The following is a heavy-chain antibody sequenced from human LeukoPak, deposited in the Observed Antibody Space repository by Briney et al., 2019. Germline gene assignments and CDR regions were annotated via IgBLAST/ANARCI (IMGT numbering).Heavy chain of an antibody. CDR1: GYTFTSYY. CDR3: ASQEATTWWSNYYGMDV. J-gene: IGHJ6*02. CDR2: INPSGGST. V-gene: IGHV1-46*01. D-gene: IGHD2-8*02. Sequence: ASVKVSCKASGYTFTSYYMHWVRQAPGQGLEWIGIINPSGGSTSYAQKFQGRVTMTRDTSTSTVYMELSSLRSEDTAVYYCASQEATTWWSNYYGMDVWGQGTTVTVSS.